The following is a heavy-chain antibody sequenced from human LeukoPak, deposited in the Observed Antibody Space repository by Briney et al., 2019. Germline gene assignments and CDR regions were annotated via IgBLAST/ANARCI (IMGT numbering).Heavy chain of an antibody. CDR3: ARDRRRDGYKLDAFDI. Sequence: PGRSLRLSCAASGFTFSTYGMHWVRQGPGKGLEWVAVIWYDGSNEYYVDSVKGRFTISRDNSKNTLYLQMNSLRAEDTAVYYCARDRRRDGYKLDAFDIWGQGTMVPVSS. CDR1: GFTFSTYG. CDR2: IWYDGSNE. J-gene: IGHJ3*02. D-gene: IGHD5-24*01. V-gene: IGHV3-33*01.